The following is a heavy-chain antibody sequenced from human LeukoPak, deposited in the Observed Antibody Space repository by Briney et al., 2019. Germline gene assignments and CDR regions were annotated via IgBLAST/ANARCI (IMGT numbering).Heavy chain of an antibody. Sequence: GASVKVSCKASTYTFSNYGISWVRQAPGQGLEWMGWISAYNGDTNYAQKVQGRVTMTADTSTSTAYMELRSLRSDDTAVYYCGRGNKDYYDSILGDYWGQGTLVTVSS. CDR3: GRGNKDYYDSILGDY. V-gene: IGHV1-18*01. CDR1: TYTFSNYG. J-gene: IGHJ4*02. CDR2: ISAYNGDT. D-gene: IGHD3-22*01.